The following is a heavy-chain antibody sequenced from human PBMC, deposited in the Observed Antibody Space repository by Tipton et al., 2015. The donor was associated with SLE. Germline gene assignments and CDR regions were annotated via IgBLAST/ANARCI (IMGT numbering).Heavy chain of an antibody. J-gene: IGHJ3*02. CDR1: GGSISSGGYY. Sequence: LRLSCTVSGGSISSGGYYWSWIRQHPGKGLEWIGYIYYSGSTYYNPSLKSRVTISVDTSKNQFSLKLSSVTAADTAVYYCARAQDPYAFDIWGQGTMVTVSS. CDR3: ARAQDPYAFDI. V-gene: IGHV4-31*03. CDR2: IYYSGST.